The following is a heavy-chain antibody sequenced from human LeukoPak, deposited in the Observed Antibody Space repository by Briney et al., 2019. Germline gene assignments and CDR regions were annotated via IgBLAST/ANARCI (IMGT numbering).Heavy chain of an antibody. V-gene: IGHV1-2*02. CDR1: GYTFTGYY. Sequence: GASVKVSCKASGYTFTGYYMHWVRQAPGQGLEWMGWINPNSGGTNYAQKFQGRVTMTRDTSISTAYMELSRLRSDDTAVYYCARVRGIPTVTTFRSDYWGQGTLVTVSS. D-gene: IGHD4-17*01. CDR2: INPNSGGT. CDR3: ARVRGIPTVTTFRSDY. J-gene: IGHJ4*02.